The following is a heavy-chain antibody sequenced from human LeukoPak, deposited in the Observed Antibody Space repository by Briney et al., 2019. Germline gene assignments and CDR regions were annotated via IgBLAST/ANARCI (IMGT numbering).Heavy chain of an antibody. J-gene: IGHJ4*02. Sequence: PGGSLRLSCAASGFTVSSNYMSWVRQAPGKGLEWVSVIYSGGSTYYADSVKGRFTISRDNSKNTVYLQMNSLRAEDTAVYCCARDLNYDSAYWGQGTLVTVSS. V-gene: IGHV3-53*01. CDR1: GFTVSSNY. CDR3: ARDLNYDSAY. CDR2: IYSGGST. D-gene: IGHD3-22*01.